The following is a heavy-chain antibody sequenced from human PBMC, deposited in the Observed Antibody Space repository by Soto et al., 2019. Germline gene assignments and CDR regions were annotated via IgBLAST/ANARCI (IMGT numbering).Heavy chain of an antibody. D-gene: IGHD3-3*01. CDR3: AREGTYYDFWSGYPYYYYGMDV. CDR2: TRNKANSYTT. J-gene: IGHJ6*02. CDR1: GFTFSDHY. V-gene: IGHV3-72*01. Sequence: EVQLVESGGGLVQPGGSLRLSCAASGFTFSDHYMDWVRQAPGKGLEWVGRTRNKANSYTTEYAASVKGRFTISRDDSKNSLYLQMNSLKTEDTAVYYCAREGTYYDFWSGYPYYYYGMDVWGQGTTVTVSS.